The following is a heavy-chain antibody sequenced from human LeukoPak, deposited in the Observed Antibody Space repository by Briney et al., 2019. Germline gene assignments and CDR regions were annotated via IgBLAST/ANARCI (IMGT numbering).Heavy chain of an antibody. J-gene: IGHJ4*02. CDR2: INPSGGST. Sequence: ASAKVSCKASGYTFTSYYMHWVRQAPGQGLEWMGIINPSGGSTSYAQKFQGRVTMTRDTSTSTVYMELSSLRPEDTAVYYCARAKGAGGFDYWGQGTLVTVSS. CDR3: ARAKGAGGFDY. CDR1: GYTFTSYY. D-gene: IGHD6-13*01. V-gene: IGHV1-46*01.